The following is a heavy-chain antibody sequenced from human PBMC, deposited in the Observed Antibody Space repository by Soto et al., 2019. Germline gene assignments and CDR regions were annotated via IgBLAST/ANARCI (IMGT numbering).Heavy chain of an antibody. CDR3: ARGSYSSGWYVNGMDV. Sequence: SETLSLTCAVYGGSFSGYYWSWIRQPPGKGLEWIGEINHSGSTNYNPSLKSRVTISVDTSKNQFSLKLSSVTAADTAVYYFARGSYSSGWYVNGMDVWGQGTTVTVSS. D-gene: IGHD6-19*01. J-gene: IGHJ6*02. CDR1: GGSFSGYY. CDR2: INHSGST. V-gene: IGHV4-34*01.